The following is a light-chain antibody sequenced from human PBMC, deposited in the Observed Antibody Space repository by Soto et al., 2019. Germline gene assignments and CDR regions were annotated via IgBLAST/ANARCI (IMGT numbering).Light chain of an antibody. CDR1: NSDVGAYNY. Sequence: QSVLTQPPSASGSLGQSVTISCTGTNSDVGAYNYVSWYQQHPGKAPKLMISEVSKRPPGVPDRFSGSKSGNTASLTVSGLQAEDEADYYCSSYAGTNHPYVFGTGTKVTV. CDR2: EVS. CDR3: SSYAGTNHPYV. V-gene: IGLV2-8*01. J-gene: IGLJ1*01.